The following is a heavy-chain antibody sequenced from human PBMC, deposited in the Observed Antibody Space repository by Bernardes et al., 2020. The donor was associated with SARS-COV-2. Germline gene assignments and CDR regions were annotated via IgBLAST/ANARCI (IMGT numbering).Heavy chain of an antibody. Sequence: LSLTCTVSGGSISSYYWSWIRQPPGKGLEWIGYIYYSGSTNYNPSLKSRVTISVDTSKNQFSLKLSSVTAADTAVYYCARASGLFGVVIIFDYWGQGTLVTVSS. J-gene: IGHJ4*02. CDR1: GGSISSYY. D-gene: IGHD3-3*01. V-gene: IGHV4-59*01. CDR2: IYYSGST. CDR3: ARASGLFGVVIIFDY.